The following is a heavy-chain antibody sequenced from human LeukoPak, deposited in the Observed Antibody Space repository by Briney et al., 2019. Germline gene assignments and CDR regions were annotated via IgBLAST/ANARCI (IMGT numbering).Heavy chain of an antibody. Sequence: PSETLSLTCTVSGYSISSGYYWGWIRQPPGKGLEWIGSIYHSGSTYYNPSLKSRVTISVDTSKNQFSLKLSSVTAADTAVYYCARMPGYSYYYMDVWGKGTTVTVSS. J-gene: IGHJ6*03. CDR1: GYSISSGYY. CDR2: IYHSGST. V-gene: IGHV4-38-2*02. CDR3: ARMPGYSYYYMDV. D-gene: IGHD5-18*01.